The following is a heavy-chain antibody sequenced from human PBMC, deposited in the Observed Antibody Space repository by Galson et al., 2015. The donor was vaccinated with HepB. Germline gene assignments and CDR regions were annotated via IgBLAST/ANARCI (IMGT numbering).Heavy chain of an antibody. CDR1: GFTFDDHT. CDR3: TKGPLSSGWYASDY. CDR2: ISWDAVST. Sequence: SLRLSCAASGFTFDDHTMQWVRQVPGKGLEWVSLISWDAVSTYYADSVKGRFTISRDNNKNSLYLQMNSLRTEDTAFYYCTKGPLSSGWYASDYWGQGTLVIVSS. V-gene: IGHV3-43*01. J-gene: IGHJ4*02. D-gene: IGHD6-19*01.